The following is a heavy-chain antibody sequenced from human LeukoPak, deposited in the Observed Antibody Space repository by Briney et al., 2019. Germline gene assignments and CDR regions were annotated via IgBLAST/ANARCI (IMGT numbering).Heavy chain of an antibody. D-gene: IGHD3-3*01. CDR2: IYYSGST. Sequence: SETLSLTCTVSGGSISSCYWSWIRQPPGKGLEWTGYIYYSGSTNYNPSLKSRVTISVDTSKNQFSLKLSSVTAADTAVYYCAREIGDFWSGYYNWFDPWGQGTLVTVSS. V-gene: IGHV4-59*01. CDR1: GGSISSCY. J-gene: IGHJ5*02. CDR3: AREIGDFWSGYYNWFDP.